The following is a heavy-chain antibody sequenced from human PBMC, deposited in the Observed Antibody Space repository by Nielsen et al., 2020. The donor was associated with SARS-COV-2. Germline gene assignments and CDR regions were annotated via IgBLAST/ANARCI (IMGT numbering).Heavy chain of an antibody. CDR2: IRSKSHSYET. CDR3: AKDFVAVAGSPINWFDP. Sequence: GESLKISCAASGFSISDSGMHWVRQASGRGLEWLGRIRSKSHSYETVYAVSVRDRFTISRDNSKNTVFLQMHSLRAEDTAVYYCAKDFVAVAGSPINWFDPRGQGTLVTVSS. CDR1: GFSISDSG. J-gene: IGHJ5*02. V-gene: IGHV3-73*01. D-gene: IGHD6-19*01.